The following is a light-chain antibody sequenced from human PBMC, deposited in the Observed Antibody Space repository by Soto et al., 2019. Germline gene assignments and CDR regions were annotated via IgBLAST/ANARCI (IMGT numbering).Light chain of an antibody. CDR1: SSNIGAVYD. CDR2: GNS. J-gene: IGLJ2*01. Sequence: QSVLTQPPSVSGAPGQRVTISCTGSSSNIGAVYDVHWYQQLPGTAPKLLIFGNSNRPSGVPDRFSGSKSGTSASLAITGLQAEDEADYYCQSYDSSLSGVVFGGGTNLTVL. V-gene: IGLV1-40*01. CDR3: QSYDSSLSGVV.